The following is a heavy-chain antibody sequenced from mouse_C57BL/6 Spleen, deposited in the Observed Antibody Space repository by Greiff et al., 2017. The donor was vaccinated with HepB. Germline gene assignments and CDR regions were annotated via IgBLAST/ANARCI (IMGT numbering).Heavy chain of an antibody. J-gene: IGHJ4*01. Sequence: QVHVKQSGAELARPGASVKLSCKASGYTFTSYGISWVKQRTGQGLEWIGEIYPRSGNTYYNEKFKGKATLTADKSSSTAYMELRSLTSEDSAVYFCARKDYGSSYDYAMDYWGQGTSVTVSS. CDR2: IYPRSGNT. V-gene: IGHV1-81*01. CDR3: ARKDYGSSYDYAMDY. CDR1: GYTFTSYG. D-gene: IGHD1-1*01.